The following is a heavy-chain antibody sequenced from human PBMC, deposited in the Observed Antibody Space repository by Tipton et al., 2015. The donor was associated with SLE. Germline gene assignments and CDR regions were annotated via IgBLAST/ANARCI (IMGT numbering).Heavy chain of an antibody. J-gene: IGHJ3*01. Sequence: SLRLSCAASGFMFENYAMSWVRQAPGKGLEWVSGISYDGSNKFYTESVMGRFTISRDNSKNTVYLQMNSLRPEDTAVYYCARDMLASYPYDLDVWGQGTMVTVSS. V-gene: IGHV3-30*14. CDR3: ARDMLASYPYDLDV. D-gene: IGHD3-10*02. CDR1: GFMFENYA. CDR2: ISYDGSNK.